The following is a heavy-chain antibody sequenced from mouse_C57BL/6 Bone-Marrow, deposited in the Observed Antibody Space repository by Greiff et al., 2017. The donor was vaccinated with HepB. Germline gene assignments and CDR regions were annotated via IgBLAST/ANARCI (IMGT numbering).Heavy chain of an antibody. CDR3: ASFYSNFPLAMDY. CDR1: GFTFTDYY. CDR2: IRNKANGYTT. J-gene: IGHJ4*01. V-gene: IGHV7-3*01. Sequence: EVQLMESGGGLVQPGGSLSLSCAASGFTFTDYYMSWVRQPPGKALEWLGFIRNKANGYTTEYSASVKGRFTISRDNSQSILYLQMNALRAEDSATYYCASFYSNFPLAMDYWGQGTSVTVSS. D-gene: IGHD2-5*01.